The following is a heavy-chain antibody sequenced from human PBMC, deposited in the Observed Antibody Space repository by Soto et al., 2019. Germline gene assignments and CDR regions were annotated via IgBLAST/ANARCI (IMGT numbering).Heavy chain of an antibody. CDR2: IYYSGTT. CDR3: ARRESQGPIDY. D-gene: IGHD1-26*01. CDR1: GYSISSSNW. J-gene: IGHJ4*02. Sequence: QVQLQESGPGLVKPSDTLSLTCAVSGYSISSSNWWGWIRQPPGKGLEWIGYIYYSGTTYYNPSLQRRVTMSVDPSKNQFSLKLTSVTAVDTAVYYCARRESQGPIDYWGQGTLVTVSS. V-gene: IGHV4-28*01.